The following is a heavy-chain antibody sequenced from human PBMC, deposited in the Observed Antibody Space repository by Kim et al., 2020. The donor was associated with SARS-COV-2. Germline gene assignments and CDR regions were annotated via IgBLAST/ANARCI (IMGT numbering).Heavy chain of an antibody. CDR2: ISSSGSTI. J-gene: IGHJ4*02. V-gene: IGHV3-11*01. CDR3: ARAKATLRRSTTFDY. Sequence: GGSLRLSCAASGFTFSDYYMSWIRQAPGKGLEWVSYISSSGSTIYYADSVKGRFTISRDNAKNSLYLQMNSLRAEDTAVYYCARAKATLRRSTTFDYWGQGTLVTVSS. CDR1: GFTFSDYY. D-gene: IGHD1-1*01.